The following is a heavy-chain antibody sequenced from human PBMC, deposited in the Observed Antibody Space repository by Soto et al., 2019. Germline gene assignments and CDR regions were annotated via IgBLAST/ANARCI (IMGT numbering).Heavy chain of an antibody. CDR3: ARDLQGYCSSTSCYTGAFDI. CDR1: GCTFSSYA. V-gene: IGHV1-69*06. J-gene: IGHJ3*02. Sequence: QVQLVQSGAEVKKPGSSMKVSCKASGCTFSSYAISWVRQAPGQGLEWIGGIIPIFGTANYAQKFQGRVTITADKSTSTAYMELSSLRSEDTAVYYCARDLQGYCSSTSCYTGAFDIWGQGTMVTVSS. D-gene: IGHD2-2*02. CDR2: IIPIFGTA.